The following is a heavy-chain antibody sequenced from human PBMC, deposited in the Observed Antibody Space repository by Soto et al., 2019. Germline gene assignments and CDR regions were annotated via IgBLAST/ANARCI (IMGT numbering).Heavy chain of an antibody. CDR1: GYSFVNYQ. CDR3: ARMFHYDTSGFVGFLGAPDV. CDR2: IKPDGGET. Sequence: ASVKVSCKASGYSFVNYQIHWVRQAPGQGFEWVGLIKPDGGETQLAQGLQGRVTVTRDTSTRTVYMEMSSLRPGDTAVYYCARMFHYDTSGFVGFLGAPDVWGQGTKVTVSS. J-gene: IGHJ3*01. D-gene: IGHD3-16*01. V-gene: IGHV1-46*01.